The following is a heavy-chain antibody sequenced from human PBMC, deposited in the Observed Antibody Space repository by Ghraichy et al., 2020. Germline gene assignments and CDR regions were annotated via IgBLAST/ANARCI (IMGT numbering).Heavy chain of an antibody. Sequence: GGSLRLSCAASGFTFSCYAMHWVRQAPGKGLEWVAVISYDGSNKYYADSVKGRFTISRDNSKNTLYLQMNSLRAEDTAVYYCARDAYPLRYFDWLRNWFDPWGQGTLVTVSS. D-gene: IGHD3-9*01. V-gene: IGHV3-30-3*01. CDR3: ARDAYPLRYFDWLRNWFDP. CDR2: ISYDGSNK. J-gene: IGHJ5*02. CDR1: GFTFSCYA.